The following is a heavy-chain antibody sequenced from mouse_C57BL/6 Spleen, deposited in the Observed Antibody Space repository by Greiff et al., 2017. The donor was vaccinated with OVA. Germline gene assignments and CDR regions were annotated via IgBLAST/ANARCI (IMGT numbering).Heavy chain of an antibody. D-gene: IGHD1-1*01. CDR2: IDPETGGT. V-gene: IGHV1-15*01. CDR1: GYTFTDYE. J-gene: IGHJ3*01. Sequence: VQLQQSGAELVRPGASVTLSCKASGYTFTDYEMHWVTPTPVHGLEWIGAIDPETGGTAYNQKFKGKAILTADKSSSTAYMELRSLSSEDSAVYYCTRPSYYGSSYGGFAYWGQGTLVTVSA. CDR3: TRPSYYGSSYGGFAY.